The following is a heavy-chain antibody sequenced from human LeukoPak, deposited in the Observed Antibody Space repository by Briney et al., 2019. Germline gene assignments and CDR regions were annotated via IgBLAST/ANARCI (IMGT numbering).Heavy chain of an antibody. V-gene: IGHV4-61*01. Sequence: PSETLSLTCTVSGGSVSSGTYYWNWIRRPPGKGLEWIGYIYHSGSTTYNPSLKSRATISVDTSKNQFSLKLNYVTAADTAVYYCARDEDNSGRYYYYMDVWGKGTTVTVSS. CDR2: IYHSGST. D-gene: IGHD3-22*01. J-gene: IGHJ6*03. CDR1: GGSVSSGTYY. CDR3: ARDEDNSGRYYYYMDV.